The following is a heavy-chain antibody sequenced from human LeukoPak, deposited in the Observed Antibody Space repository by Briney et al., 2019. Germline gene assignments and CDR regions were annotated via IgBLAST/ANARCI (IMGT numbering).Heavy chain of an antibody. CDR1: GFIFSSYG. D-gene: IGHD2-15*01. Sequence: PGGSLRLSCAASGFIFSSYGMHWVRQAPGKGLEWVAVILSDGSKEFYTDSVKGRFTISRDNSKNTLYLQMNSLRAEDTAVYYCAKSVVAATPTTRSVYYYGMDVWGQGTTVTVSS. CDR3: AKSVVAATPTTRSVYYYGMDV. V-gene: IGHV3-33*06. CDR2: ILSDGSKE. J-gene: IGHJ6*02.